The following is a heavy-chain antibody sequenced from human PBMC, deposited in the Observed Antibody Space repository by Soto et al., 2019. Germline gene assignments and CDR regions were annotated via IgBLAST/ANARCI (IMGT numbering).Heavy chain of an antibody. V-gene: IGHV3-30-3*01. Sequence: GGSLRLSCAASGFTFSSYAMHWVRQAPGKGLEWVAVISYDGSNKYYADSVKGRFTISRDNSKNTLYLQMNSLRAEDTAVYYCAREYEWFRTSHYYYYGMDVWGQGTTVTVSS. CDR2: ISYDGSNK. D-gene: IGHD3-3*01. CDR1: GFTFSSYA. CDR3: AREYEWFRTSHYYYYGMDV. J-gene: IGHJ6*02.